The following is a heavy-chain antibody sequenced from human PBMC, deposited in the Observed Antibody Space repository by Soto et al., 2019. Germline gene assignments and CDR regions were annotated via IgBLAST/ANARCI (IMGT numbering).Heavy chain of an antibody. J-gene: IGHJ6*02. D-gene: IGHD6-6*01. CDR2: IIPISGTP. CDR1: GGTFSYSA. CDR3: ATPSVAARPKGGYYYADV. Sequence: SVKVSCKXSGGTFSYSAISWVRQAPGQGLEWMGGIIPISGTPNYAQKFLGRVTITADESASAAYMDLSSLTSEDTAVYYCATPSVAARPKGGYYYADVWGQGTTVTVSS. V-gene: IGHV1-69*13.